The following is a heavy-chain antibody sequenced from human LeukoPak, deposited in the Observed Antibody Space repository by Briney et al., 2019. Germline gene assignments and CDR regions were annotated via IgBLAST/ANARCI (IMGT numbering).Heavy chain of an antibody. CDR1: GYTFTSYG. CDR2: MNPNSGNT. V-gene: IGHV1-8*02. Sequence: ASVKVSCKASGYTFTSYGISWVRQAPGQGLEWMGWMNPNSGNTGYAQKFQGRVTMTRNTSISTAYMELSSLRSEDTAVYYCANDYSSWRLGIWGQGTMVTVSS. J-gene: IGHJ3*02. D-gene: IGHD6-13*01. CDR3: ANDYSSWRLGI.